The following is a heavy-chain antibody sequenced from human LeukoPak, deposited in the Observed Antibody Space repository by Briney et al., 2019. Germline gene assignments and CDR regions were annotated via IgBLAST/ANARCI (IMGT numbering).Heavy chain of an antibody. V-gene: IGHV4-39*01. CDR1: GGSISSSSYY. CDR3: ARGGSSWYDYFGY. CDR2: IYYSGST. J-gene: IGHJ4*02. D-gene: IGHD6-13*01. Sequence: SETLSLTCTVSGGSISSSSYYWGWIRQPPGKGLEWIGSIYYSGSTYYNPSLKSRVTISVDTSKNQFSLELSYVTAEDTAVYYCARGGSSWYDYFGYWGQGTLVTVSS.